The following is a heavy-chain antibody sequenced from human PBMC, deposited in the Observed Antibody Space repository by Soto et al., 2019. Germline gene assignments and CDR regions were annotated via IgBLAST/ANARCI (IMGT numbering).Heavy chain of an antibody. CDR3: ARYIPGVRYYGMDV. D-gene: IGHD2-2*01. Sequence: EVQFLESGGGLVQPGGSRRLSCAASGFTFSSYAMKWVRQAPGKGLEWVSLIGESGTPTYYADSVKGRFTISRDNSGNTLFLEMYSLRAEDTAVYYCARYIPGVRYYGMDVWGQGTTVTVSS. J-gene: IGHJ6*02. CDR1: GFTFSSYA. CDR2: IGESGTPT. V-gene: IGHV3-23*01.